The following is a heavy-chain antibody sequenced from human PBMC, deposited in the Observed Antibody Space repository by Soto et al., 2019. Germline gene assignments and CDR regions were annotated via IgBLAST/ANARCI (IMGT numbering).Heavy chain of an antibody. D-gene: IGHD3-10*01. J-gene: IGHJ6*02. CDR3: AKDLWESRWFGELTYYYYYGMDV. V-gene: IGHV3-30*18. CDR1: GFTFSSYG. Sequence: GGSLRLSCAASGFTFSSYGMHWVRQAPGKGLEWVAVISYDGSNKYYADSVKGRFTISRDNSKNTLYLQMNSLRAEDTAVYYCAKDLWESRWFGELTYYYYYGMDVWGQGTTVTVSS. CDR2: ISYDGSNK.